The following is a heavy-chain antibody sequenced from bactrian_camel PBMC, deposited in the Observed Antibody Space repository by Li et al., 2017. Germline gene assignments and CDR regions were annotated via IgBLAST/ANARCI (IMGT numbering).Heavy chain of an antibody. CDR1: GFTFSNYD. CDR3: AADTAAEYHGDGYYRVGAPYEYAY. CDR2: TDGSGRTT. Sequence: VQLVESGGALVQPGGSLRVSCAASGFTFSNYDMSWVRQAPGKGLEWISSTDGSGRTTAYADSVKGRFTIARDNAKNTLYLHMNSLKPDDTAMYYCAADTAAEYHGDGYYRVGAPYEYAYWGQGTQVTVS. D-gene: IGHD5*01. J-gene: IGHJ4*01. V-gene: IGHV3S40*01.